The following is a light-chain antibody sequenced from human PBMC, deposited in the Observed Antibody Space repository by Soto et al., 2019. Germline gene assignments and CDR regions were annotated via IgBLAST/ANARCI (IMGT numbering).Light chain of an antibody. V-gene: IGLV2-14*01. J-gene: IGLJ1*01. CDR3: SSYAGIRTYV. CDR2: EVS. CDR1: SSDIGGSKY. Sequence: QAVVTQPASVSGSPGQSITISCTGTSSDIGGSKYVSWYQQHPGRAPTLMIYEVSNRPSGVSYRFSGSKSGNTASLTISWLQAEDEADYYCSSYAGIRTYVFGTGTKLTVL.